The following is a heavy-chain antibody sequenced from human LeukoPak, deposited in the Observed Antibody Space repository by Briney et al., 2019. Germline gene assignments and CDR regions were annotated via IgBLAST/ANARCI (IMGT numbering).Heavy chain of an antibody. Sequence: SETLSLTCTVSGGSINSALYYWAWIRQTPEQQLEWIGSVSHDGITKYSPSLGGRVSLSADTSKNQVSLYLTSVTAADTAMYFCARSFSEKYYFESWGQGTLVTVSS. CDR2: VSHDGIT. V-gene: IGHV4-39*01. D-gene: IGHD1-26*01. CDR1: GGSINSALYY. CDR3: ARSFSEKYYFES. J-gene: IGHJ4*02.